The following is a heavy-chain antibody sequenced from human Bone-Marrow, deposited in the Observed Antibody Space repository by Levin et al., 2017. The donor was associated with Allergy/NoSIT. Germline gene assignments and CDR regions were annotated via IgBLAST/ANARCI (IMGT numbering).Heavy chain of an antibody. CDR2: ISWDSYYI. V-gene: IGHV3-9*01. CDR3: ARSTFLTGSYTGVYYGLDV. D-gene: IGHD3/OR15-3a*01. J-gene: IGHJ6*02. CDR1: GVTFDDYA. Sequence: AGGSLRLSCAASGVTFDDYAMHWVRHAPGKGLEWVSGISWDSYYIVYADSVKGRYTISRDNAKNSVYLQMDSLRAEDTAVYFCARSTFLTGSYTGVYYGLDVWGQGTTVTVS.